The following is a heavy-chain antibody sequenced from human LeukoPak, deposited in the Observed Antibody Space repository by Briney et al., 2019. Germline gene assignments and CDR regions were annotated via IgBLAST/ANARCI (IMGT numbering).Heavy chain of an antibody. D-gene: IGHD3-3*01. CDR1: GFTFSSYA. V-gene: IGHV3-23*01. CDR2: ISGSGGST. Sequence: PGGSLRLSCAASGFTFSSYAMSWVRQAPGKGLEWVSAISGSGGSTYYADSVKGRFTISRDNSKSTLYLQMNSLRAEDTAVYYCAKDRGPPYDFWSGYRTYYFDYWGQGTLVTVSS. J-gene: IGHJ4*02. CDR3: AKDRGPPYDFWSGYRTYYFDY.